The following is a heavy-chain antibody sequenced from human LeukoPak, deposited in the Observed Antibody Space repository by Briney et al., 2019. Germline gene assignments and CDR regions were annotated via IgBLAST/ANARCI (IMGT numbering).Heavy chain of an antibody. CDR2: ISGSGGST. J-gene: IGHJ3*02. CDR1: GFTFSSYA. V-gene: IGHV3-23*01. D-gene: IGHD3-22*01. CDR3: ARPVTKYYDSSGPHDAFDI. Sequence: GGSLRLSCAASGFTFSSYAMSWVRQAPGKGLEWVSAISGSGGSTYYADSVKGRFTISRDNSKNTLHLQMNSLRAEDTAVYYCARPVTKYYDSSGPHDAFDIWGQGTMVTVSS.